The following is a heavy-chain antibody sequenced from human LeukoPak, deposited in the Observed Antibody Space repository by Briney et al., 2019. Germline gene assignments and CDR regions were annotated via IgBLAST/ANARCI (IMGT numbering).Heavy chain of an antibody. CDR3: ARGVSCSSTSCYSYMDV. Sequence: SETLSLTCAVYGGSFSGYYWSWIRQPPGKGLEWIGYIHYTGSTSYTPTLKSRVTISVDTSKNQFSLKLSSVTAADTAVYYCARGVSCSSTSCYSYMDVWGKGTTVTVSS. J-gene: IGHJ6*03. V-gene: IGHV4-34*01. CDR1: GGSFSGYY. D-gene: IGHD2-2*01. CDR2: IHYTGST.